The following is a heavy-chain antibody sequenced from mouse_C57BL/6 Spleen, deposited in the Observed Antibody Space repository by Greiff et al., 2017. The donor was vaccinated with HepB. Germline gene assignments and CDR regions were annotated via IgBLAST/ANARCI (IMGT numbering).Heavy chain of an antibody. CDR3: AGYDYWYFDV. V-gene: IGHV1-66*01. J-gene: IGHJ1*03. D-gene: IGHD2-2*01. CDR2: IYPGSGNT. Sequence: LVESGPELVKPGASVKISCKASGYSFTSYYIHWVKQRPGQGLEWIGWIYPGSGNTKYNEKFKGKATLTADTSSSTAYMQLSSLTSEDSAVYYCAGYDYWYFDVWGTGTTVTVSS. CDR1: GYSFTSYY.